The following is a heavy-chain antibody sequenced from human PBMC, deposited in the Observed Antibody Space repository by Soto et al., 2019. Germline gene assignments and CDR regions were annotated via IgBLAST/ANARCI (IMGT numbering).Heavy chain of an antibody. Sequence: GGSLRLSCAASGFTFSSYSMNWVRQAPGKGLEWVSSISSSSYIYYADPVKGRFTISRDNAKNSLYLQMNSLRAEDTAVYYCANIGIAARPDFDYWGQGTLVTVSS. J-gene: IGHJ4*02. CDR1: GFTFSSYS. D-gene: IGHD6-6*01. CDR3: ANIGIAARPDFDY. V-gene: IGHV3-21*01. CDR2: ISSSSYI.